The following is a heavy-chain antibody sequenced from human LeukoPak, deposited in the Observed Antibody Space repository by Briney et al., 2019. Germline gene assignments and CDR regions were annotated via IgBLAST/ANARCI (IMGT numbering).Heavy chain of an antibody. CDR2: IVCNVGSI. V-gene: IGHV3-9*01. D-gene: IGHD6-19*01. Sequence: PGRSLRLSCTASGFTLDDYAMHWVRQAPGKGLEWVSGIVCNVGSINYTGSVKGRFPISRASAKNSLYLQMNSLRTEDTALYYCAKDVGYSSTFTFEYWGQGTLVTVSS. CDR1: GFTLDDYA. J-gene: IGHJ4*02. CDR3: AKDVGYSSTFTFEY.